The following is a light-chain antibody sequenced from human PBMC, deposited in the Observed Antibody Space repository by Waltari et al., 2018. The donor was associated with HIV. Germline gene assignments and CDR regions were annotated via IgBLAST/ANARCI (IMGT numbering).Light chain of an antibody. V-gene: IGLV1-47*01. J-gene: IGLJ2*01. CDR1: SSNIGSTF. CDR3: AAWDDSLSGGV. CDR2: RNS. Sequence: QSVLTQPPSTSGTPGQSVTITCSGSSSNIGSTFVYWYQQVPGTAPKLLIPRNSQRPSGCPDRFSGSKSGTAASLAISGLRAEDEADYYCAAWDDSLSGGVFGGGTKLTVL.